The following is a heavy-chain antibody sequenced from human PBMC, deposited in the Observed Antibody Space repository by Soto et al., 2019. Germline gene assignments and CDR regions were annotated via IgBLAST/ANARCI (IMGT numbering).Heavy chain of an antibody. CDR2: IYYSGST. D-gene: IGHD1-26*01. V-gene: IGHV4-39*01. J-gene: IGHJ4*02. Sequence: SETLSLTCTVSGGSISSSSYYWGWIRQPPGKGLEWIGSIYYSGSTYYNPSLKSRVTISVDTSKNQFSLKLSSVTAADTAVYYCARPSEAWELPGFDYWAREPWSPSPQ. CDR3: ARPSEAWELPGFDY. CDR1: GGSISSSSYY.